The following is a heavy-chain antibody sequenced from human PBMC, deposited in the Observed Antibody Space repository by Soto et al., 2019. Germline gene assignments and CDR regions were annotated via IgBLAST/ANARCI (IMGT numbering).Heavy chain of an antibody. V-gene: IGHV4-31*03. CDR1: AASITSCCYY. CDR3: ARVERYYDSGVWGGYFQY. Sequence: PSETLSLTCTVSAASITSCCYYWSWIRQDPGEGLEGIGYMYYSWVTWYNPSLQSRVTISVDTSKNQFSLKVNSVTAADTAVYYCARVERYYDSGVWGGYFQYWGQGTLVTVSS. CDR2: MYYSWVT. J-gene: IGHJ4*02. D-gene: IGHD3-16*01.